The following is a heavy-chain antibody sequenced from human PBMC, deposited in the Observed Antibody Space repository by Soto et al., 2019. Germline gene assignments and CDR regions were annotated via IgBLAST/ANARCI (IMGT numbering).Heavy chain of an antibody. Sequence: PGGSLRLSCAASGFTFSSYGMHWVRQAPGKGLEWVSVIYSGGSTYYADSVKGRFTISRDNSKNTLYLQMNSLRAEDTAVYYCARWFFYGGNPGDYWGQGTLVTVSS. J-gene: IGHJ4*02. D-gene: IGHD4-17*01. CDR2: IYSGGST. CDR1: GFTFSSYG. CDR3: ARWFFYGGNPGDY. V-gene: IGHV3-53*01.